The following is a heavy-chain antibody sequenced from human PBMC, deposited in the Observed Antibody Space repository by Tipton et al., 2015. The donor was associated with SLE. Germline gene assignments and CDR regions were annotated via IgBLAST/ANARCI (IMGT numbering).Heavy chain of an antibody. CDR3: ARFYSSSWSNDAFDI. V-gene: IGHV4-30-4*01. J-gene: IGHJ3*02. Sequence: TLSLTCTVSGGSFSSGDYYWTWIRQPPGKGLEWIGYIYYSGSTYYNPSLKSRVTISIDTSKNQFSLKLSSVTAADTAVYYCARFYSSSWSNDAFDIWGQGTMVTVSS. CDR2: IYYSGST. CDR1: GGSFSSGDYY. D-gene: IGHD6-13*01.